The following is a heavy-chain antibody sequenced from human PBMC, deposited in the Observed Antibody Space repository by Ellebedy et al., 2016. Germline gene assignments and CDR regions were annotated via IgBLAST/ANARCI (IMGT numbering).Heavy chain of an antibody. CDR3: ARQAMSSSLYYYCYYGMDV. Sequence: ASVKVSCKASGYTFSSYGISWVRQAPGQGLEWMGWISAYNDNTNYAQKFQGRVTMTTDTSTSTAYMELRSLRSDDTAVYYCARQAMSSSLYYYCYYGMDVWGQGTTVTVSS. CDR2: ISAYNDNT. CDR1: GYTFSSYG. J-gene: IGHJ6*02. D-gene: IGHD6-13*01. V-gene: IGHV1-18*01.